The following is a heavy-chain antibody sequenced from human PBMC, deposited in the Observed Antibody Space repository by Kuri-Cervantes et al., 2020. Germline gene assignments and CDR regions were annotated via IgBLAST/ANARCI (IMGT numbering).Heavy chain of an antibody. D-gene: IGHD6-19*01. CDR2: ITSGGDSM. CDR1: GFTFTTYG. V-gene: IGHV3-48*01. CDR3: ARDGWKYFDL. Sequence: GGSLRLSCAASGFTFTTYGLVWVRQAPGKGLEWISFITSGGDSMYYADSVKGRFTISRDNAKNSMSLQMDSLRVEDTAVYYCARDGWKYFDLWGRGALVTVSS. J-gene: IGHJ2*01.